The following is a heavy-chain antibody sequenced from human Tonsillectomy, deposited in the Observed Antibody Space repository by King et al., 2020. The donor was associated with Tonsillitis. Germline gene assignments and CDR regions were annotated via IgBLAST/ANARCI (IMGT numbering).Heavy chain of an antibody. J-gene: IGHJ4*02. D-gene: IGHD3-3*01. CDR1: GYTFTGYY. V-gene: IGHV1-2*02. Sequence: VQLVESGAEVKKPGASVKVSCKASGYTFTGYYMHWVRQAPGQGLEWMGWINPNSGGTNYAQKFQGRVTMTRDTSISTAYMELSRLRSDDTAVYYCARDLYYDLWSGYRDRYYVESWGQRALVTASS. CDR3: ARDLYYDLWSGYRDRYYVES. CDR2: INPNSGGT.